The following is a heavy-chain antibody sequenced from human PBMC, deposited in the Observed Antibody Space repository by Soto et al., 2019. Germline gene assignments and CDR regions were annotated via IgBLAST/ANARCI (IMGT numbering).Heavy chain of an antibody. J-gene: IGHJ6*02. D-gene: IGHD3-22*01. CDR3: AKDDYYDSSGYWPNYYYGMDV. Sequence: GGSLRLSCAASGFIFSSYAMSWVRQAPGKGLEWVSAISGSGGSTYYADSVKGRFTISRDNSKNTLYLQMNSLRAEDTAVYYCAKDDYYDSSGYWPNYYYGMDVWGQGTTVTVSS. CDR1: GFIFSSYA. CDR2: ISGSGGST. V-gene: IGHV3-23*01.